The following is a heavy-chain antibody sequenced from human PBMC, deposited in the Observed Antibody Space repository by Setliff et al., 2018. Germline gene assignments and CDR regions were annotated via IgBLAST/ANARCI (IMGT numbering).Heavy chain of an antibody. CDR2: TIPIFGTT. Sequence: SVKVSCKASGGTFSSYGISWVRQAPGQGLEWMGGTIPIFGTTDYAQKFQGRVTIITDESTTTAYMELSSLRSDDTAVYYCAREGVDSRSSTDYRYYMDVWGKGTTVTVSS. CDR3: AREGVDSRSSTDYRYYMDV. J-gene: IGHJ6*03. V-gene: IGHV1-69*05. D-gene: IGHD3-22*01. CDR1: GGTFSSYG.